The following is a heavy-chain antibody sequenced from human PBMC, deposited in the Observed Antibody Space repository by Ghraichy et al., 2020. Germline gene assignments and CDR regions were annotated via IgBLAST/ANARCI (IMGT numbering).Heavy chain of an antibody. Sequence: LNISCAASGFTFSVYEMIWVRQPPGQGLEWVSYISSGGSTIYYADSVKGRFTVSRDNAKNSLYLQMNSLRAEDTGVYYCARDPRITISDPYAFDIWGQGTMVTVSA. CDR1: GFTFSVYE. CDR3: ARDPRITISDPYAFDI. D-gene: IGHD3-3*01. J-gene: IGHJ3*02. V-gene: IGHV3-48*03. CDR2: ISSGGSTI.